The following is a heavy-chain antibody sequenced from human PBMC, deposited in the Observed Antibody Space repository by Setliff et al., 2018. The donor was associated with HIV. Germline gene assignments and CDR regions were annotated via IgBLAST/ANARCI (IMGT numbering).Heavy chain of an antibody. J-gene: IGHJ4*02. V-gene: IGHV4-31*03. CDR1: GGSISSGGYY. Sequence: PSETLSLTCTVSGGSISSGGYYWSWIRQLPGKGLEWIGNIYNSGRTYYNPSLKSRVTISVDTSEDQFSLKLSSVTAADTAVYYCARHQYCTNGVCYTAGIDYWGQGTLVTVSS. D-gene: IGHD2-8*01. CDR3: ARHQYCTNGVCYTAGIDY. CDR2: IYNSGRT.